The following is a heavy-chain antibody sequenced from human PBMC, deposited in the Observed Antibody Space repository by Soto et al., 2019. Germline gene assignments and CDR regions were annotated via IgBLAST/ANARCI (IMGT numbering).Heavy chain of an antibody. CDR3: ARKVLGSTSRTAWWYFDL. J-gene: IGHJ2*01. V-gene: IGHV3-23*01. Sequence: EVQLLESGGGLVQPGGSLRLSCVGSGFTFINYAMNWVRQTPGKGLEWVSGISGGGDRTFDADSVKGRFTISRDNSKNTVNLQTNSLRADDTAVYYCARKVLGSTSRTAWWYFDLWGRGTLVTVSS. CDR1: GFTFINYA. CDR2: ISGGGDRT. D-gene: IGHD2-2*01.